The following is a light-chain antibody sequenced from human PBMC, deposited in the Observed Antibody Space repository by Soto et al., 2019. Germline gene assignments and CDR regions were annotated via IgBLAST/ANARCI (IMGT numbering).Light chain of an antibody. CDR2: GAS. V-gene: IGKV3-20*01. Sequence: EIVLTQSPGTLSLCTGERATLSCRASQSVSSSRLAWYRQKPGQAPRLLIYGASSRATGIPDRFSGSGSGTDFTLTISRLEPEDFAVYYCQQYGSSRWTFGQGTKVDI. CDR3: QQYGSSRWT. J-gene: IGKJ1*01. CDR1: QSVSSSR.